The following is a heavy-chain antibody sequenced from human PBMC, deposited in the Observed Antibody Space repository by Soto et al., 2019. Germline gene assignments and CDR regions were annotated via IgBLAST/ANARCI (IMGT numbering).Heavy chain of an antibody. J-gene: IGHJ6*02. CDR1: GGTFSSYA. CDR3: AGTRRAYDSSGYYYPRGNYYYYYGMDV. D-gene: IGHD3-22*01. Sequence: SVKVSCKASGGTFSSYAISWVRQAPGQGLEWMGGIIPIFGTANYAQKFQGRVTITADESTSTAYMELSSLRSEDTAVYYCAGTRRAYDSSGYYYPRGNYYYYYGMDVWGQGTTVTVSS. CDR2: IIPIFGTA. V-gene: IGHV1-69*13.